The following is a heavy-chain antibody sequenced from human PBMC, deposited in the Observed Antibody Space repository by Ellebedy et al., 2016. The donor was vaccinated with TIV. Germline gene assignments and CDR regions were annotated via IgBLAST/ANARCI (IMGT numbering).Heavy chain of an antibody. CDR2: IYSGGST. D-gene: IGHD6-13*01. CDR1: EFNVSSNY. V-gene: IGHV3-53*01. CDR3: AGDPSSGNNWYYYLDY. Sequence: GESLKISXAASEFNVSSNYMSWVRQAPGKGLEWVSVIYSGGSTYYADSVQGRFTISRDNSKNTLYLQMNSLRAEDTAVYYCAGDPSSGNNWYYYLDYWGQGTLVTVSS. J-gene: IGHJ4*02.